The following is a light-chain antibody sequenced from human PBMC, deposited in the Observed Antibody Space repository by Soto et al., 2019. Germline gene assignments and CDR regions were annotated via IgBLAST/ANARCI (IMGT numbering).Light chain of an antibody. J-gene: IGKJ1*01. CDR2: GAS. Sequence: IVLTQSPATLSVSPGATAPLPCRASQSVSRSDLAWYQQKPGQAPRLLIYGASSRATGIPDRFSGSGSGTDFTLTISRMEPEDFAVYYCQQYVSSPWAFGQGTKV. CDR3: QQYVSSPWA. V-gene: IGKV3-20*01. CDR1: QSVSRSD.